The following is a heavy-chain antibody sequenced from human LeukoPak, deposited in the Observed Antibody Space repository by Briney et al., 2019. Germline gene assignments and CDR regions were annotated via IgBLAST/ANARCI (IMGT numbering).Heavy chain of an antibody. CDR1: GYTFTGYY. J-gene: IGHJ4*02. Sequence: ASVKVSCKASGYTFTGYYMHWVRQAPGQGLEWMGWINPNSGGTNYAQKFQGRVTMTRDTSISTAYMELSRLRPDDTAVYYCARDGPAQMVDFDYWGQGSQVTVSS. CDR2: INPNSGGT. V-gene: IGHV1-2*02. D-gene: IGHD3-10*01. CDR3: ARDGPAQMVDFDY.